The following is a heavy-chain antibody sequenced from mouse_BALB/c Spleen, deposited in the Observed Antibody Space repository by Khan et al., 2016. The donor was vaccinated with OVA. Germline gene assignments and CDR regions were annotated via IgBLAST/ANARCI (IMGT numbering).Heavy chain of an antibody. CDR1: GYSITSDYA. J-gene: IGHJ2*01. CDR2: ISYSGNT. D-gene: IGHD3-2*02. CDR3: ARIQGGDFDY. V-gene: IGHV3-2*02. Sequence: EVKLEESGPGLVKPSQSLSLTCTVTGYSITSDYAWNWIRQFPGNKLEWMGYISYSGNTKYNPSLKSRISITRDTSKKQFFLQLNFVTIEDTATYYCARIQGGDFDYWGQGTTLTVSS.